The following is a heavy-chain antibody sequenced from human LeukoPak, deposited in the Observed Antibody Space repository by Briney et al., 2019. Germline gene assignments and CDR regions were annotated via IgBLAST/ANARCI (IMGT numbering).Heavy chain of an antibody. Sequence: GESLKISCKGSGYSFTSYWIGWVRHMPGKGLEWMGIIYPGDSDIRYSPSFQGQVTISADKSISTAYLQWSSLKASDTAMYYCARQLGNWNSYFDYWGQRTLVTVSS. V-gene: IGHV5-51*01. CDR2: IYPGDSDI. J-gene: IGHJ4*02. CDR3: ARQLGNWNSYFDY. CDR1: GYSFTSYW. D-gene: IGHD1-7*01.